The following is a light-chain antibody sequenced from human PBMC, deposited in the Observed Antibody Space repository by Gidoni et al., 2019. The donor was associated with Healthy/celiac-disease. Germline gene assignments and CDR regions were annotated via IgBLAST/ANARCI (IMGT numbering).Light chain of an antibody. CDR1: QSVLYSSNNKNY. CDR3: QQYYSTPPWT. V-gene: IGKV4-1*01. CDR2: WAS. Sequence: DIVMTQSPDSLAVSLGERATIHCKSSQSVLYSSNNKNYLAWYQQKPGQPPNLLIYWASTRESGVPDRFSGSGSGTDFTLTISSLQAEDVAVYYCQQYYSTPPWTFGQGTKVEIK. J-gene: IGKJ1*01.